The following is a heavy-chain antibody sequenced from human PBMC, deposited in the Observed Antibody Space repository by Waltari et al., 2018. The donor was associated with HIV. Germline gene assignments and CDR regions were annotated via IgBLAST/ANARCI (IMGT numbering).Heavy chain of an antibody. CDR1: VFTFSSYG. V-gene: IGHV3-33*01. CDR3: ARGVHDFYYGMDV. Sequence: QVQLVESGGGVVPPGRSLRLSCGVCVFTFSSYGMHWVRQAPGKGLGWVAVIWYDGSKKYYADSVKGRFTISRDNSKNTLYLQMNSLRDEDTAVYYCARGVHDFYYGMDVWGQGTSVTVSS. J-gene: IGHJ6*02. CDR2: IWYDGSKK.